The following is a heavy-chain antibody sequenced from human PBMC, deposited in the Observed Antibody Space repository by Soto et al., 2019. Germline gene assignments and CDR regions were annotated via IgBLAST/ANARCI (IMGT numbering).Heavy chain of an antibody. CDR1: GGSISSYY. Sequence: PSETLSLTCTVSGGSISSYYWSWIRQPPGKGLEWIGYIYHSGSTYYNPSLKSRVTISVDKSKNQFSLKLSSVTAADTAVYYCARHPDYGDYGGAFDIWGQGTMVTVSS. CDR2: IYHSGST. V-gene: IGHV4-59*08. CDR3: ARHPDYGDYGGAFDI. D-gene: IGHD4-17*01. J-gene: IGHJ3*02.